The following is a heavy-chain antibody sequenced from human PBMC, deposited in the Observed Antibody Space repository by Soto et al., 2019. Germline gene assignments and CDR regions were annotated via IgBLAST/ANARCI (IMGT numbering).Heavy chain of an antibody. CDR1: GYTFTKYA. CDR3: ARGKGYNWNHGWFDP. V-gene: IGHV1-3*05. Sequence: QVQLVQSGAEEKKPGASVKVSCKASGYTFTKYAMDWVRQAPGQRLEWMGWINAGNGNTKYSQNFQGRVTITRDTSASTAYMELSSLRFEDTAVYYCARGKGYNWNHGWFDPWGQGTLVTVSS. CDR2: INAGNGNT. D-gene: IGHD1-20*01. J-gene: IGHJ5*02.